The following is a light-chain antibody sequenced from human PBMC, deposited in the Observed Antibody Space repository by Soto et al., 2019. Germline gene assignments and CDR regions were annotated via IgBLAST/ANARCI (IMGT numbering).Light chain of an antibody. Sequence: QSALTQPASVSGSPGQSITISCTGTSSDVGGYNYVSWYQQHPGKAPKLMIYEVSNRPSGVSNRFSGSKSGNTASLTISGLQAEDEADYYCSSYTSSSTLGVVFGGGTKLNVL. CDR2: EVS. J-gene: IGLJ2*01. V-gene: IGLV2-14*01. CDR3: SSYTSSSTLGVV. CDR1: SSDVGGYNY.